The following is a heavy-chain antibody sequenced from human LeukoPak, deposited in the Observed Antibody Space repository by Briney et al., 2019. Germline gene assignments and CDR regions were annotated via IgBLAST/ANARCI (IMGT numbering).Heavy chain of an antibody. J-gene: IGHJ4*02. CDR2: ISGSGGST. D-gene: IGHD6-6*01. Sequence: GGALRLSCAASGFTFSSYAMSWVRQAPWKGLEWVSAISGSGGSTYYAESVKGRFSIPTDNSKNTLYLQMNSLRAEDTAVYYCAKDVQQLAPLTLFDYWGQGTLVTVSS. CDR1: GFTFSSYA. V-gene: IGHV3-23*01. CDR3: AKDVQQLAPLTLFDY.